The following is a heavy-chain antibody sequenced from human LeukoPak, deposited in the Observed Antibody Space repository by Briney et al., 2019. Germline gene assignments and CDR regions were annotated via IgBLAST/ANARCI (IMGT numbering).Heavy chain of an antibody. Sequence: GGSLRLSCVASGFPLSNYAMSWVRQVPGKGLEWVSATSSSDDGTYYADSVRGRFTISRDNSKNTLYLQMNRLRVEDAVLYYCARAPVTSCRGAFCYPFDYWGQGILVTVSS. J-gene: IGHJ4*02. CDR1: GFPLSNYA. CDR3: ARAPVTSCRGAFCYPFDY. V-gene: IGHV3-23*01. D-gene: IGHD2-21*01. CDR2: TSSSDDGT.